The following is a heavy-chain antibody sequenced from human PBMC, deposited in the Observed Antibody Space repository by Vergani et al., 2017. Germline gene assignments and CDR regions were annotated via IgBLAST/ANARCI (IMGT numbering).Heavy chain of an antibody. J-gene: IGHJ4*02. D-gene: IGHD2-2*01. CDR3: ARDILNNVVVPAANILGLDY. Sequence: QVQLVQSGAEVKKPGASVKVSCKASGYTFTGYYMHWVRQAPGQGLEWMGWINPNSGGTNYAQKFQGRVTMTRDTSISATYMKMSRLRSDDTAVYYCARDILNNVVVPAANILGLDYWGRGPLVTVSS. V-gene: IGHV1-2*02. CDR2: INPNSGGT. CDR1: GYTFTGYY.